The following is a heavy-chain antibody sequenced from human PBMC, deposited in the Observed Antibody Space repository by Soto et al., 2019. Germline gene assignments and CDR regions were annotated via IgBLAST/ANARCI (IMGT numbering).Heavy chain of an antibody. D-gene: IGHD3-10*01. CDR3: ARDASRRMVRGVTHLNWFDS. CDR1: GFTFSSYA. V-gene: IGHV3-30*10. CDR2: ISFDASSD. Sequence: QVQLVESGGGVVQPGRSLRLSCAASGFTFSSYAMHWVRQVPGNGLEWLAVISFDASSDFYMDSVKGRFTISRDNSNNTLFLQMSSLRAEDTALYFCARDASRRMVRGVTHLNWFDSWGQGTLLIVSS. J-gene: IGHJ5*01.